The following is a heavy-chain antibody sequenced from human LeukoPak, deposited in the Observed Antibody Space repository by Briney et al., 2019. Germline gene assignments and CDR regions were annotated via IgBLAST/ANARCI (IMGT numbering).Heavy chain of an antibody. CDR2: ISGSGGST. Sequence: GGSLRLSCAASGFTFSNYAMSWVRQAPGKGLEWVSAISGSGGSTYYADSMKGRFTISRDNSKNTLYLQMNSLRAEDTAVYYCASIYSYGQVDYWGQGTLATVSS. CDR1: GFTFSNYA. D-gene: IGHD5-18*01. CDR3: ASIYSYGQVDY. V-gene: IGHV3-23*01. J-gene: IGHJ4*02.